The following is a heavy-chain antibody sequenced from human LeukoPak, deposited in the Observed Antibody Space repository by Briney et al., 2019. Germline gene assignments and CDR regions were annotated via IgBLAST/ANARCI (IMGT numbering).Heavy chain of an antibody. J-gene: IGHJ4*02. CDR1: GYTLTELS. CDR3: ATSTFILTGPAIH. V-gene: IGHV1-24*01. CDR2: FDPEDGET. D-gene: IGHD3-9*01. Sequence: GASVRVSCKVSGYTLTELSMHWVRQAPGKGLEWMGGFDPEDGETIYAQKFQGRVTMTEDTSTDTAYMELSSLRSEDTAVYYCATSTFILTGPAIHWGQGTLVTVSS.